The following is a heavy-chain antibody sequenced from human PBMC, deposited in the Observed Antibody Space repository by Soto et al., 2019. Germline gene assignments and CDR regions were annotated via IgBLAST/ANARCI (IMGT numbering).Heavy chain of an antibody. CDR2: ISAYNGNT. CDR3: ARDLLSLGLYYYGMDV. CDR1: GYTFTSYG. V-gene: IGHV1-18*04. D-gene: IGHD2-15*01. J-gene: IGHJ6*02. Sequence: ASVKVSFKASGYTFTSYGISWVRQAPGQGLEWMGWISAYNGNTNYAQKLQGRVTMTTDTSTSTAYMELRSLRSDDTAVYYCARDLLSLGLYYYGMDVWGQGTTVTVSS.